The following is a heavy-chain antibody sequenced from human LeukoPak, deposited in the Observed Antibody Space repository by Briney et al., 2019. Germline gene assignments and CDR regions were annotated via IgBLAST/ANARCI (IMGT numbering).Heavy chain of an antibody. Sequence: GGSLRLSCAAFGFTLSSYSMNWVRQAPGKGLEWVSSISGSSAYIYYADSVKGRFTISRDNAKNSLYLQMNSLRAEDTAVYYCTTDYRYLYWHSSFDYWGQGTLVTVSS. V-gene: IGHV3-21*03. D-gene: IGHD3-3*02. J-gene: IGHJ4*02. CDR3: TTDYRYLYWHSSFDY. CDR1: GFTLSSYS. CDR2: ISGSSAYI.